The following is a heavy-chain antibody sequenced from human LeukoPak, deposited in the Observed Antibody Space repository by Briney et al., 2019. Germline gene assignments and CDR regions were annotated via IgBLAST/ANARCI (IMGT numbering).Heavy chain of an antibody. CDR3: ARSGAEMATIIDY. CDR2: INPNSGGT. CDR1: GYTFTGYY. Sequence: GASVKVSCKASGYTFTGYYMHWVRQAPGQGLEWMGWINPNSGGTNYAQKFQGRVTMTRDTSISTAYMELSRLRSDDTAVYYCARSGAEMATIIDYWGQGTLVTLSS. J-gene: IGHJ4*02. V-gene: IGHV1-2*02. D-gene: IGHD5-24*01.